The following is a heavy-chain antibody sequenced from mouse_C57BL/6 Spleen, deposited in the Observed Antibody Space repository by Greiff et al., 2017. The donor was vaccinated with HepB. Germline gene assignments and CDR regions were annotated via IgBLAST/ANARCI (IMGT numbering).Heavy chain of an antibody. V-gene: IGHV1-59*01. CDR1: GYTFTSYW. J-gene: IGHJ2*01. D-gene: IGHD1-1*01. CDR3: ASTAGVVDY. CDR2: IDPSDSYT. Sequence: QVQLQQPGAELVRPGTSVKLSCKASGYTFTSYWMHWVKQRPGQGLEWIGVIDPSDSYTNYNQKFKGKATLTVDTSSSTAYMQLISLTYEDSAVYYGASTAGVVDYWGQGTTLTVSS.